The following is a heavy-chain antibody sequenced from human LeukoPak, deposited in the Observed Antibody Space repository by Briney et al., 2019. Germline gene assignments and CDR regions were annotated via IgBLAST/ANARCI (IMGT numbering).Heavy chain of an antibody. D-gene: IGHD6-19*01. CDR1: GYTFSGYS. V-gene: IGHV3-21*01. CDR2: ISSSSSNI. CDR3: ARSIAVARYYFDY. J-gene: IGHJ4*02. Sequence: GGSLRLSCAASGYTFSGYSVNWVRQAPGKGLEWVSSISSSSSNIYYADSVKGRFTISRDNAKNPLYLQMNSLRAEDTAVYYCARSIAVARYYFDYWGQGTLVTVSS.